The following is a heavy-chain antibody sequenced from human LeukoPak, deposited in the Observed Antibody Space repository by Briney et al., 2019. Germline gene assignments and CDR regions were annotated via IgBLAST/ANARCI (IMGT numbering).Heavy chain of an antibody. D-gene: IGHD3-10*01. Sequence: SETLSLTCAVYGGSLSGYYWSWIRQPPGKGLEWIGEINHSGSINYNPSLKSRVTISVDTSKNQFSLKLSSVTAADTAVYYCARGFPDWYYGSGSSTLVWFDPWGQGTLVTVSS. J-gene: IGHJ5*02. CDR3: ARGFPDWYYGSGSSTLVWFDP. CDR2: INHSGSI. V-gene: IGHV4-34*01. CDR1: GGSLSGYY.